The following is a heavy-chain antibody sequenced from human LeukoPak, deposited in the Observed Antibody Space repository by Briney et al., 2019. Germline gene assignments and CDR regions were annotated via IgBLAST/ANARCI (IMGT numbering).Heavy chain of an antibody. Sequence: GESLKISCKGSGYIFTSYWISWVRQMPGKGLEWMGRIDPSDSYTNYSPSFQGHVTISADKSISTAYLQWSSLKASDTAMYFCGRGRGKDDYWGQGTLVTVSS. CDR1: GYIFTSYW. J-gene: IGHJ4*02. CDR2: IDPSDSYT. D-gene: IGHD3-16*01. CDR3: GRGRGKDDY. V-gene: IGHV5-10-1*01.